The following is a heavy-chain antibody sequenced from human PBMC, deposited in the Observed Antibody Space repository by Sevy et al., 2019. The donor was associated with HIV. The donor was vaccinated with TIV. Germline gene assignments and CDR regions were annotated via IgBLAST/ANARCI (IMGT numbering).Heavy chain of an antibody. CDR1: GFTFSSYS. J-gene: IGHJ4*02. CDR3: AGGGSSGRFGHFDY. V-gene: IGHV3-21*01. CDR2: ISSSSSYI. Sequence: GGSLRLSCAASGFTFSSYSMNWVRQAPGKGLEWVSSISSSSSYIYYADSVKGRFTISRDNAKKSLYLQMNSLGAEDTAVYYCAGGGSSGRFGHFDYWGQGTLVTVSS. D-gene: IGHD3-10*01.